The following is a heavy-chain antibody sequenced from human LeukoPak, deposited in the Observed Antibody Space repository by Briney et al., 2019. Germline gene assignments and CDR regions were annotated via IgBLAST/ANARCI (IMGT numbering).Heavy chain of an antibody. J-gene: IGHJ4*02. CDR2: ISYDGSNK. D-gene: IGHD2-21*02. V-gene: IGHV3-30*19. CDR3: ARDIGLLLPTFYFDY. Sequence: GGSLRLSCAASGFTFSSYGMHWVRQAPGKGLEWVAVISYDGSNKYYADSVKGRFTISRDNSKNTLYLQMNSLRAEDTAVYYCARDIGLLLPTFYFDYWGQGTLVTVSS. CDR1: GFTFSSYG.